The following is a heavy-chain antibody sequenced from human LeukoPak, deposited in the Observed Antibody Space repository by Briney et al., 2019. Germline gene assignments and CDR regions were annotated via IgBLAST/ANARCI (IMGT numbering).Heavy chain of an antibody. CDR1: GFPFSNYG. J-gene: IGHJ6*03. D-gene: IGHD5-18*01. V-gene: IGHV3-48*01. CDR2: ISSSSSTI. Sequence: PGGSLRLSCAASGFPFSNYGMNWVRQAPGKGLEWVSYISSSSSTICYADSVKGRFTISRDNAKNSLYLQMNSLRAEDTAVYYCARDVDGYSYGFYDYYYYMDVWGKGTTVTVSS. CDR3: ARDVDGYSYGFYDYYYYMDV.